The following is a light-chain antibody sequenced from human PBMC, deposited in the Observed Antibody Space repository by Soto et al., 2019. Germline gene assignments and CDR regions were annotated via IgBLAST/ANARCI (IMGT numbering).Light chain of an antibody. CDR3: SSYTTTNTVL. V-gene: IGLV2-14*01. CDR2: EVS. J-gene: IGLJ2*01. Sequence: QSALTQPASVSGSPGQSITISCTGTGSDVGAHKYVSWYQQHPGKAPKLIIYEVSDRPSGVSPRFSGSKSGNTASLTISGLQAEDEAHYYCSSYTTTNTVLFGGGTKLTVL. CDR1: GSDVGAHKY.